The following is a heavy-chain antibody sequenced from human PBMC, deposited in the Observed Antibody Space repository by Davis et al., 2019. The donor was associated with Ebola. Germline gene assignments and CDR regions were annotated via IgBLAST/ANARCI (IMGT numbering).Heavy chain of an antibody. D-gene: IGHD4-17*01. CDR1: GYTFTSYA. CDR3: ASVDLRISRHDYGDWGYYGMDV. CDR2: INAGNGNT. J-gene: IGHJ6*02. V-gene: IGHV1-3*01. Sequence: AASVKVSCKASGYTFTSYAMHWVRQAPGQRLEWMGWINAGNGNTKYSQKFQGRVTMTTDTSTSTAYMELRSLRSDDTAVYYCASVDLRISRHDYGDWGYYGMDVWGQGTTVTVSS.